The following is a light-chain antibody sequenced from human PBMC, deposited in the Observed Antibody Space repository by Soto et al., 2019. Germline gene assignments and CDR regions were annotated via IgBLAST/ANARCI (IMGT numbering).Light chain of an antibody. CDR1: SSDVGAYDF. CDR2: EVR. J-gene: IGLJ1*01. V-gene: IGLV2-14*03. Sequence: QSVLTQPASVSGSPGQSITISCTGTSSDVGAYDFVSWYQQHPDKDPKLMIYEVRGRPSGVSNRFSGSKSFNTATLTISGLQAEDEADYYCSSHTTRNTRGFGTGTKVTVL. CDR3: SSHTTRNTRG.